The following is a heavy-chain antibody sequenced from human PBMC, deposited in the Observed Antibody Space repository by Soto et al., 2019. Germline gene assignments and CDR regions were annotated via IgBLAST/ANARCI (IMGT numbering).Heavy chain of an antibody. J-gene: IGHJ4*02. D-gene: IGHD6-6*01. V-gene: IGHV4-34*01. CDR2: INHSGST. Sequence: PSETLSLTCAVYGGSFSGYYWSWIRQPPGKGLEWIGEINHSGSTNYSPSFQGHVTISADKSINTAYLQWSSLKASDTAMYYCARPRDYSTSLSFLYWGQGTQVTVSS. CDR1: GGSFSGYY. CDR3: ARPRDYSTSLSFLY.